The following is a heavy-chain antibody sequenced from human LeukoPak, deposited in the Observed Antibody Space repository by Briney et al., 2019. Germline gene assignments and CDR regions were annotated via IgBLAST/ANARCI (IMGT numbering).Heavy chain of an antibody. CDR2: ISDGRGST. D-gene: IGHD1-1*01. CDR3: AKSTDDWYFDL. Sequence: GGSLRLSCAASGFTFSSYALTWVRQAPGKGREWVSTISDGRGSTHYADSVKGRFTISTDSSKNTLYLQVNSLRAEDTAVYYCAKSTDDWYFDLWGRGTLVTVSS. J-gene: IGHJ2*01. CDR1: GFTFSSYA. V-gene: IGHV3-23*01.